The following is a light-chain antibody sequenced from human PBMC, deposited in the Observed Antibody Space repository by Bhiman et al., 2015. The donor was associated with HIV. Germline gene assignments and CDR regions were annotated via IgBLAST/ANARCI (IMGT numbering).Light chain of an antibody. V-gene: IGLV2-11*01. J-gene: IGLJ1*01. CDR2: DVT. CDR3: CSYAVRNTYV. Sequence: QSALTQPASVSGSPGQSITISCSGTSSDIGDFHYVSWYQHHPGKAPKLMIYDVTKRPSGVPDRFSGSKSGNSASLTISGLQTEDEADYYCCSYAVRNTYVFGLGTKVTVL. CDR1: SSDIGDFHY.